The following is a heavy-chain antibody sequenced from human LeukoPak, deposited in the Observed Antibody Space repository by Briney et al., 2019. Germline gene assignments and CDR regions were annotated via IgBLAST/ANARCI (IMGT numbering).Heavy chain of an antibody. D-gene: IGHD3-22*01. Sequence: SVKVSCKASGGTFSSYAISWVRQAPGQGLEWMGRIIPILGIANYAQKFQGRVTITADKSTSTAYMELSSLRSEDTAVYYCARESWGYDSSGYLIYWGQGTLVTVSS. J-gene: IGHJ4*02. CDR1: GGTFSSYA. CDR3: ARESWGYDSSGYLIY. V-gene: IGHV1-69*04. CDR2: IIPILGIA.